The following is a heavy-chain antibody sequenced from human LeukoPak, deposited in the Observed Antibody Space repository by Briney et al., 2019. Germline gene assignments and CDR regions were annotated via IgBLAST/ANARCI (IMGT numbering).Heavy chain of an antibody. V-gene: IGHV1-69*13. CDR3: ASASSYYDILTGYYQGVLDY. J-gene: IGHJ4*02. Sequence: SVKVSCKASGGTFSSYAISWVRQAPGQGLEWMGGIIPIFGTANYAQKFQGRVTITADESTSTAYMELSSLRSKDTAVYYCASASSYYDILTGYYQGVLDYWGQGTLVTVSS. CDR2: IIPIFGTA. CDR1: GGTFSSYA. D-gene: IGHD3-9*01.